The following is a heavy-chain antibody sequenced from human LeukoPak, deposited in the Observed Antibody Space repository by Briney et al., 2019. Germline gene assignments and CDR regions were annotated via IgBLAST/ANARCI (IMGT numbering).Heavy chain of an antibody. CDR3: AHRRSGVRVSDNWFDP. V-gene: IGHV2-5*02. D-gene: IGHD3-3*01. CDR2: IYWDDDK. CDR1: GFSLSTSGVG. Sequence: ESGPTLVKPTQTLTLTCTFSGFSLSTSGVGVGWIRQPPGKALEWLALIYWDDDKRYSPSLKSRLTITKDTSKNQVVLTMTNMDPVDTATYYCAHRRSGVRVSDNWFDPWGQGTLVTVSS. J-gene: IGHJ5*02.